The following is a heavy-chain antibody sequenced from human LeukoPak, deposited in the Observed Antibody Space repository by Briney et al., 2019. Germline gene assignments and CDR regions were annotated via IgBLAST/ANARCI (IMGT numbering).Heavy chain of an antibody. J-gene: IGHJ4*02. CDR3: ARLGYSSSSDSDY. V-gene: IGHV3-53*01. CDR1: GFTVSSNY. D-gene: IGHD6-6*01. Sequence: GGSLRLSCAASGFTVSSNYMSWVRQAPGKGLEWVSVIYSGGSTYYADSVKGRFTISRDNSKNTLYLQMNSLRAEDTVVYYCARLGYSSSSDSDYWGQGILVTVSS. CDR2: IYSGGST.